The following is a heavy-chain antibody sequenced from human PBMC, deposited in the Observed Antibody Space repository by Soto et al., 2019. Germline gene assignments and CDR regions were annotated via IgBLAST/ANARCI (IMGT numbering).Heavy chain of an antibody. CDR3: ETDVGRSATIPCFDS. Sequence: GGPLRDRCKVSGLNFVDHGWSWVRQAQVKWLEWISDIDDSGGNTYYADYMKGRFSTSRDNSKNTLYLQMNGLRVEDTAVYYCETDVGRSATIPCFDSWGQGTLVTGSS. V-gene: IGHV3-23*01. J-gene: IGHJ5*01. CDR2: IDDSGGNT. CDR1: GLNFVDHG. D-gene: IGHD3-3*01.